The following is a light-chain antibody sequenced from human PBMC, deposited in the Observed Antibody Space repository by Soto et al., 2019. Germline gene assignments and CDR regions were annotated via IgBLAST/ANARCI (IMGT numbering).Light chain of an antibody. CDR2: DVA. Sequence: QSALTQPRSVSGSPGQSGTISCTGTGNDVGAYNYVSWYQQHPGRPPKLMMYDVARWPSGVPDRVSGSKSGNTASLTISELQAEDEADYFCCSYAGGDTYLFGTGTKLTVL. CDR1: GNDVGAYNY. V-gene: IGLV2-11*01. J-gene: IGLJ1*01. CDR3: CSYAGGDTYL.